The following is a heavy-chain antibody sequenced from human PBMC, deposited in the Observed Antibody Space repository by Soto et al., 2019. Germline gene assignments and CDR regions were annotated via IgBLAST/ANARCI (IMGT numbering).Heavy chain of an antibody. CDR1: GGSISSGDYY. D-gene: IGHD6-13*01. J-gene: IGHJ4*02. CDR2: IYYSGST. Sequence: SLTCTVSGGSISSGDYYWSWIRQPPGKGLEWIGYIYYSGSTYYNPSLKSRVTISVDTSKNQFSLKLSSVTAADTAVYYCARCAAAACTGAFDYWGQGTLVTVSS. V-gene: IGHV4-30-4*01. CDR3: ARCAAAACTGAFDY.